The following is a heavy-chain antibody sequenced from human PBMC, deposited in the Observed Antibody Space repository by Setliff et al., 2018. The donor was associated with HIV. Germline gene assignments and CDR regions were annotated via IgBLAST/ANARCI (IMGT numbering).Heavy chain of an antibody. CDR3: ASRIYYYDSSRVLREEGFDP. CDR2: IYYSGST. D-gene: IGHD3-22*01. V-gene: IGHV4-39*01. CDR1: GGSISSSSYY. J-gene: IGHJ5*02. Sequence: SETLSLTCTVSGGSISSSSYYWGWVRQPPGKGLEWIGSIYYSGSTHYNAALRSRVTISADTSKNQFSLKLNSVTAADTAVYYCASRIYYYDSSRVLREEGFDPWGQGTLVTVSS.